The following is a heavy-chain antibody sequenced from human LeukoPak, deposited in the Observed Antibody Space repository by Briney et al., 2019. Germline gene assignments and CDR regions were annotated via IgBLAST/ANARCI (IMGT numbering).Heavy chain of an antibody. CDR3: AKDKRVVPAAYCFDY. D-gene: IGHD2-2*01. Sequence: GGSLRLSCAASGFTFSSYAMSWVRQAPGKGLEWVSAISGSGGSTYYADSVKGRFTISRDNSKNTLYLQMNSLRAEDTAVYYCAKDKRVVPAAYCFDYWGQGTLVTVSS. V-gene: IGHV3-23*01. CDR2: ISGSGGST. J-gene: IGHJ4*02. CDR1: GFTFSSYA.